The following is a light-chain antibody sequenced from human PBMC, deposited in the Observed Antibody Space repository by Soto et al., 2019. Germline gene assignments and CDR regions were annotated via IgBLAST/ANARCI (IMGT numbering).Light chain of an antibody. Sequence: QPVLTQSSSASASLGSSVKLTCTLSSGHSSYIIAWHQQQPGKAPRYLMKLEGSGSYNKGTGVPDRFSGSSSWADRYLTISNLQSEDEADYYCETWDSYTQLFGGGTQLTVL. J-gene: IGLJ2*01. CDR3: ETWDSYTQL. V-gene: IGLV4-60*03. CDR1: SGHSSYI. CDR2: LEGSGSY.